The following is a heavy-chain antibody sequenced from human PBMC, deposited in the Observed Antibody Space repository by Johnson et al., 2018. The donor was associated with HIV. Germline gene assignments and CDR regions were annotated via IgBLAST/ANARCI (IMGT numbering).Heavy chain of an antibody. CDR3: AREVGIQLWSIDAFDI. Sequence: VQLVESGGGVVQPGRSLRLSCAASGFTFSSYAMHWVRQAPGKGLEWVSGINWNGGQTGYADSVKGRFTISRDNDKTSLYLQMNSLRAEDTALYYCAREVGIQLWSIDAFDIWGQGTMVTVSS. CDR1: GFTFSSYA. V-gene: IGHV3-20*04. D-gene: IGHD5-18*01. J-gene: IGHJ3*02. CDR2: INWNGGQT.